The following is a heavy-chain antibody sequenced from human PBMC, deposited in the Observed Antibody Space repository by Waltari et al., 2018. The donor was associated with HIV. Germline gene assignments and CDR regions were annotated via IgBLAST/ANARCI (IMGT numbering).Heavy chain of an antibody. V-gene: IGHV3-20*04. D-gene: IGHD3-16*01. CDR1: GFTFDDYG. CDR3: CRGVYQWFDP. CDR2: INWNGGSS. Sequence: VESGGGVVRPGGSLRLSCAASGFTFDDYGMTWVRQAPGKGLEWVSGINWNGGSSGHADSVKGRFTISRDNAKNSLYLQMNSLRAEDTAFYYCCRGVYQWFDPWGQGTLVTVSS. J-gene: IGHJ5*02.